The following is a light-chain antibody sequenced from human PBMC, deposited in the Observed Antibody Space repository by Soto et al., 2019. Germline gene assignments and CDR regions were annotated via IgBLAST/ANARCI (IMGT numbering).Light chain of an antibody. J-gene: IGLJ2*01. CDR3: QTWGSGIVV. CDR2: LNSDGSH. CDR1: SGHSNYA. Sequence: QTVVTQSPSASASLGASVKLTCTLSSGHSNYAIAWHQQQSEKGPRYLMKLNSDGSHRKGDGIPDRFSGSSSGAERYLTISRLQSEDEADYYCQTWGSGIVVFGGGTKLTVL. V-gene: IGLV4-69*01.